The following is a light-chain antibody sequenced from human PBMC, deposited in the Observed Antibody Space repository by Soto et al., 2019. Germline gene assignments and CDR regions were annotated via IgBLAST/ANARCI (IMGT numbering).Light chain of an antibody. CDR2: KAS. V-gene: IGKV1-5*03. Sequence: DIQMTQSPSTLSASVGDRVTMTCRASQNINSWLAWYQQKPGTAPKLLIYKASGLESGVPSRFSGSGSGTEFTLTISSLQADDFATYYCQQYSSYPYTFGQGTKLEIK. CDR3: QQYSSYPYT. CDR1: QNINSW. J-gene: IGKJ2*01.